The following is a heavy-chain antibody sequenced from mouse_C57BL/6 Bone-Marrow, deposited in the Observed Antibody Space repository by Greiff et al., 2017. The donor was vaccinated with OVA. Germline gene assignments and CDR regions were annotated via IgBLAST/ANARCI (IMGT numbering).Heavy chain of an antibody. V-gene: IGHV1-76*01. CDR3: ARAGTSY. Sequence: VQLQQSGAELVRPGASVKLSCKASGYTFTDYYINWVKQRPGQGLEWIARIYPGSGNTYYNEKFKGKATLTAEKSSSTAYMQLSSLTSEDSAVYFCARAGTSYWGQGTTLTVSS. CDR2: IYPGSGNT. J-gene: IGHJ2*01. CDR1: GYTFTDYY. D-gene: IGHD4-1*01.